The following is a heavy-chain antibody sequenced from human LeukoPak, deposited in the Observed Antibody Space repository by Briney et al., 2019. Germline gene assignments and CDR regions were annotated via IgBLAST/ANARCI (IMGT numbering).Heavy chain of an antibody. V-gene: IGHV3-48*04. J-gene: IGHJ4*02. CDR3: ARDRGGSYSAIDY. Sequence: GGSLRLSCAASGFSFSSYSLNWVRQAPGKGLEWVSFISSSSITIYYADSVKGRFTISRDNAEKSLYLQMNSLRAEDTAVYYCARDRGGSYSAIDYWGQGTLVTVSS. CDR1: GFSFSSYS. D-gene: IGHD2-15*01. CDR2: ISSSSITI.